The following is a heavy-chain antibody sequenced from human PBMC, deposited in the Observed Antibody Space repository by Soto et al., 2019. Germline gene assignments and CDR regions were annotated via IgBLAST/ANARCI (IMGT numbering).Heavy chain of an antibody. CDR1: GGTFSSYA. CDR2: IIPIFGTA. Sequence: SVKVSCKASGGTFSSYAISWVRQAPGQGLEWMGGIIPIFGTANYAQKFQGRVTITADKSTSTAYMELNSLRAEDTAVYYCAKDWGMEEPHYFDYWGQGTLVTVSS. CDR3: AKDWGMEEPHYFDY. J-gene: IGHJ4*02. V-gene: IGHV1-69*06. D-gene: IGHD3-16*01.